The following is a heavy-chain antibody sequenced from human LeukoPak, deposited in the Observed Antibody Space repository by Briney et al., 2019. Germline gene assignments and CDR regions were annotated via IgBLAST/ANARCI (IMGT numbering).Heavy chain of an antibody. Sequence: SETLSLTCTVSGGSISSYYWSWTRQPPGKGLEWIGYIYYSGSTNYNPSLKSRVTISVDTSKNQFSLKLSSVTAADTAVYYCARHSKRELQWFDPWGQGTLVTVSS. J-gene: IGHJ5*02. D-gene: IGHD1-26*01. V-gene: IGHV4-59*08. CDR3: ARHSKRELQWFDP. CDR1: GGSISSYY. CDR2: IYYSGST.